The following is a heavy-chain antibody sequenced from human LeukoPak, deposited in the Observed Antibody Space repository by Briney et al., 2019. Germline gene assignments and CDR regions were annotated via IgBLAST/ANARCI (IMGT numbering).Heavy chain of an antibody. CDR2: ISSSSSTI. D-gene: IGHD3-10*01. J-gene: IGHJ3*02. Sequence: PGRSLRLSCAASGFTFSSYSMNWVRQAPGKGLEWVSYISSSSSTIYYADSVKGRFTISRDNAKNSLYLQMNSLRDEDTAVYYCARGRSITLLRGVAMSDGFDIWGQGAMVTVSS. V-gene: IGHV3-48*02. CDR1: GFTFSSYS. CDR3: ARGRSITLLRGVAMSDGFDI.